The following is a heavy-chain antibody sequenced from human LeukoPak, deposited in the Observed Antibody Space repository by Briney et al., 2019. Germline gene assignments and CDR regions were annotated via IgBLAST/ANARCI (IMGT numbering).Heavy chain of an antibody. V-gene: IGHV4-39*01. J-gene: IGHJ4*02. Sequence: SETLSLTCAVSGVSISSSNSYWGWIRQPPGKGLEWIGSIYYSGNTYYNASLKSQVSISIDTSKNQFSLRLTSVTAADTAVYYCSRPTGSGLFILPGGQGTLVTVSS. D-gene: IGHD3/OR15-3a*01. CDR3: SRPTGSGLFILP. CDR1: GVSISSSNSY. CDR2: IYYSGNT.